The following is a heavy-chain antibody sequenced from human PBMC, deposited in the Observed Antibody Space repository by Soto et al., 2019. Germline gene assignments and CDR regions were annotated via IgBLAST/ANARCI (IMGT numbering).Heavy chain of an antibody. CDR3: ARGRYGDY. V-gene: IGHV1-18*01. CDR2: ISAHNGNT. J-gene: IGHJ4*02. Sequence: QVHVVHSGAEVKKPGATVKVSCKGSGYAFTTYGVTWVRQAPGQGLEWMGWISAHNGNTNYAQKLQGRVTVTRDTSTSTAYMELRSLRSDDTAVYYCARGRYGDYWGQGALVTVSS. D-gene: IGHD1-1*01. CDR1: GYAFTTYG.